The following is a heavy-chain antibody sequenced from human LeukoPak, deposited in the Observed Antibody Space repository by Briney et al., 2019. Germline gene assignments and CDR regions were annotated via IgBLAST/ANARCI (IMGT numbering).Heavy chain of an antibody. CDR2: INAGNGNT. CDR1: GYTFTSYA. J-gene: IGHJ3*02. Sequence: GASVKVSCTASGYTFTSYAMHWVRQAPGQRLEWMGWINAGNGNTKYSQKFQGRVTITRDTSASTAYMELSSLRSEDTAVYYCAREAVSGAFDIWGQGTMVTVSS. CDR3: AREAVSGAFDI. D-gene: IGHD6-19*01. V-gene: IGHV1-3*01.